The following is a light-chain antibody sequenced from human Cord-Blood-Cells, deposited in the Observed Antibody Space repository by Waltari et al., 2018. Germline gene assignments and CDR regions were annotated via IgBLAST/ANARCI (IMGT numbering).Light chain of an antibody. J-gene: IGKJ2*01. V-gene: IGKV1-5*03. Sequence: DIQMTQSPSTLSASVGDRVTITCRASQSISSWLAWYQQKPGKAPKLLIYKAASLESGVPSRFSGSGSGTEVTLTISSLQPDDFVTYYCQQYNSYSHTFGHGDQAGDQT. CDR1: QSISSW. CDR2: KAA. CDR3: QQYNSYSHT.